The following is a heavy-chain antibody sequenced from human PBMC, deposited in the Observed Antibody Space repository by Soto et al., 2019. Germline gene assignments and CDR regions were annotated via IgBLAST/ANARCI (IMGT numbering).Heavy chain of an antibody. J-gene: IGHJ3*02. CDR2: INPNSGGT. CDR1: GYTFTGYY. D-gene: IGHD6-19*01. Sequence: ASVKVSCKASGYTFTGYYMHWVRQAPGQGLEWMGWINPNSGGTNYAQKFQGWVTMTRGTSISTAYMELSRLRSDDTAVYYCARDGGYSSGWDAFDIWGQGTMVTVSS. CDR3: ARDGGYSSGWDAFDI. V-gene: IGHV1-2*04.